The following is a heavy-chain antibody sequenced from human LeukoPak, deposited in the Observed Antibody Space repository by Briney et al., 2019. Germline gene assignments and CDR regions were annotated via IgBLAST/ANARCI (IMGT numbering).Heavy chain of an antibody. V-gene: IGHV4-39*07. D-gene: IGHD1-7*01. Sequence: PSETLSLTCTVSGGSISSGGYYWSWIRQPPGKGLEWIGEINHSGSTNYNPSLKSRVTISVDTSKNQFSLKLSSVTAADTAVYYCARGGWNSLGIDYWGQGTLVTVSS. CDR2: INHSGST. J-gene: IGHJ4*02. CDR1: GGSISSGGYY. CDR3: ARGGWNSLGIDY.